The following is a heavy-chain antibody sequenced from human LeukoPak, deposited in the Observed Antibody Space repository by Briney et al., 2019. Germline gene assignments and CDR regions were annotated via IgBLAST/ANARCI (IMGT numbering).Heavy chain of an antibody. V-gene: IGHV1-46*01. CDR1: GYTFTSYY. CDR2: INPSGGST. D-gene: IGHD4-17*01. CDR3: ARGPRPAVTTIPSPIDY. Sequence: ASVKVSCKASGYTFTSYYMHWVRQAPGQGLEWMGIINPSGGSTSYAQKFQGRVTITTDESTSTAYMELSSLRSEDTAVYYCARGPRPAVTTIPSPIDYWGQGTLVTVSS. J-gene: IGHJ4*02.